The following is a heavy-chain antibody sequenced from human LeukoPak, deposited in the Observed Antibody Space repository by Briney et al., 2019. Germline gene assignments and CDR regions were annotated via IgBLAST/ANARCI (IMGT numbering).Heavy chain of an antibody. CDR2: INNDDTK. Sequence: GGSLRLSCAASGFTFSNYRLHWVRQAPGKGLVWVSCINNDDTKVYADSVRGRFTNSRDNAKNTMFLQMNGLRAEDTAVYYCARDTDGLGYWGQGTLVTVSS. V-gene: IGHV3-74*01. CDR3: ARDTDGLGY. J-gene: IGHJ4*02. D-gene: IGHD6-6*01. CDR1: GFTFSNYR.